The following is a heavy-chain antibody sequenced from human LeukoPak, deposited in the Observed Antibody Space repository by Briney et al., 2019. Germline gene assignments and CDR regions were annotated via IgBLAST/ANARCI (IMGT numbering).Heavy chain of an antibody. CDR2: INPNSGGT. V-gene: IGHV1-2*02. CDR1: GYTFTGYY. Sequence: ASVKVSCKASGYTFTGYYMHWVRQAPGQGLEWMGWINPNSGGTNYAQKFQGRVTMTRDTSISTAYMELSRLRSDDTAVYYCARDVDTAMVTTDHWGQGTLVTVSS. J-gene: IGHJ4*02. CDR3: ARDVDTAMVTTDH. D-gene: IGHD5-18*01.